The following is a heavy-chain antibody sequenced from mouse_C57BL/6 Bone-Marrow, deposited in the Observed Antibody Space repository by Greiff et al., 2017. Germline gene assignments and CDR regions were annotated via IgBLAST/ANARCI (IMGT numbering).Heavy chain of an antibody. CDR1: GYAFSSSW. CDR3: ARGPTLVVTDD. J-gene: IGHJ2*01. V-gene: IGHV1-82*01. Sequence: QVQLQQSGPELVQPGASVKISCKASGYAFSSSWMNWVKQRPGKGLEWIGRIYPGDGDTNYNGTFKGKATLTADKSSSTAYMQLSSLTSEDSAVYFCARGPTLVVTDDWGQGTTLTVSS. CDR2: IYPGDGDT. D-gene: IGHD1-1*01.